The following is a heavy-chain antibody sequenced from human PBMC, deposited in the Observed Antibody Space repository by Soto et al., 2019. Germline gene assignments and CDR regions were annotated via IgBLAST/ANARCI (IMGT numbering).Heavy chain of an antibody. CDR3: GRLVINMGIKSIDS. V-gene: IGHV4-34*01. CDR1: GGSLSGYY. J-gene: IGHJ5*01. CDR2: VNPGGIT. D-gene: IGHD3-3*01. Sequence: PSETLSLTCAVYGGSLSGYYWTWIRQPPGKGLEWIGEVNPGGITNYSPSVKSRLTISLDTSKKQVSLQMKSVTAADTAVYYCGRLVINMGIKSIDSSGQGTIATVYS.